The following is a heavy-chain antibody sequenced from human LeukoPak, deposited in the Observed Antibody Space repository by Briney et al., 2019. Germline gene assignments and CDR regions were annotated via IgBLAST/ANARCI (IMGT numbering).Heavy chain of an antibody. V-gene: IGHV1-2*02. CDR2: INPNSGGT. D-gene: IGHD5-12*01. CDR3: ATLYSGYDPDFDY. J-gene: IGHJ4*02. CDR1: GYTFTGYY. Sequence: ASVKVSCKASGYTFTGYYMHWLRQAPGQGLEWMGWINPNSGGTNYAQKFQGRVTMTRDTSISTAYMELSRLRSDDTAVYYCATLYSGYDPDFDYWGQGTLVTVSS.